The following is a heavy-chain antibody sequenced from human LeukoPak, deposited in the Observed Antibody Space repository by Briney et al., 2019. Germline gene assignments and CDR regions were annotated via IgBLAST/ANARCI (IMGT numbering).Heavy chain of an antibody. CDR2: ISGGKGDT. CDR3: MRGTWGVVLDY. V-gene: IGHV1-18*01. D-gene: IGHD3-3*01. CDR1: GYTFSRHG. J-gene: IGHJ4*02. Sequence: ASVKVSCKASGYTFSRHGMTWVRQARGQGLEWMGWISGGKGDTKYAQNLQGRVTMTTEANTAYMELRSLTSDDTAVYYCMRGTWGVVLDYWGQGTPVTVSS.